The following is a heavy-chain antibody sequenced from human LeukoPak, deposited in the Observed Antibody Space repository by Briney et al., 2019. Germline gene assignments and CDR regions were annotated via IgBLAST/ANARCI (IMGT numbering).Heavy chain of an antibody. CDR1: GFTFSSFA. V-gene: IGHV3-23*01. CDR3: ARDRGYYYDSRDYFDY. CDR2: ISGSGGST. J-gene: IGHJ4*02. D-gene: IGHD3-22*01. Sequence: GGSLRLSCAASGFTFSSFALSWVRQGPGKGLEWVSGISGSGGSTYYADSVKGRFTISRDNAKNSLYLQMNSLRAEDTAVYYCARDRGYYYDSRDYFDYWGQGTLVTVSS.